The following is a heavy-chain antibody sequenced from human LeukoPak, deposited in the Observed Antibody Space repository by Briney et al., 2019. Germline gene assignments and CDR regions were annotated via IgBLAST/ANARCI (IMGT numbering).Heavy chain of an antibody. Sequence: PGGSLRLSCAASGFTFSSYWMSWVRQAPGRGLEWVANIKQDGSEKYYVDSVKGRFTISRDNAKNSLYLQMNSLRAEDTAVYYCARESSGSYFDYWGQGTLVTVSS. V-gene: IGHV3-7*01. D-gene: IGHD1-26*01. CDR1: GFTFSSYW. J-gene: IGHJ4*02. CDR2: IKQDGSEK. CDR3: ARESSGSYFDY.